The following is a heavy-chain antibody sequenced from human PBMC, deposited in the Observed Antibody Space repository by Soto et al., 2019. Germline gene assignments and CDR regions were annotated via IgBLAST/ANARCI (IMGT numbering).Heavy chain of an antibody. CDR3: ARDREYSGSYQVAWFDP. Sequence: WASVKVSCKASGGTFSSYAISWVRQAPGQGLEWMGGIIPIFGTANYAQKFQGRVTITADESTSTAYMELSSLRSEDTAVYYCARDREYSGSYQVAWFDPWGQGTLVTVSS. CDR2: IIPIFGTA. J-gene: IGHJ5*02. D-gene: IGHD1-26*01. V-gene: IGHV1-69*13. CDR1: GGTFSSYA.